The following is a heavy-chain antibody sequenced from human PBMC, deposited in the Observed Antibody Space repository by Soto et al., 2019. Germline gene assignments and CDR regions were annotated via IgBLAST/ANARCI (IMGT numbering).Heavy chain of an antibody. Sequence: GGSLRLSCAASGFTFSSYGMHWVRQAPGKGLEWVAVIWYDGSNKYYADSVKGRFTISRDNSKNTPYLQMNSLRAEDTAVYYCARASSSWPFDYWGQGTLVTVSS. V-gene: IGHV3-33*01. J-gene: IGHJ4*02. CDR1: GFTFSSYG. CDR3: ARASSSWPFDY. CDR2: IWYDGSNK. D-gene: IGHD6-13*01.